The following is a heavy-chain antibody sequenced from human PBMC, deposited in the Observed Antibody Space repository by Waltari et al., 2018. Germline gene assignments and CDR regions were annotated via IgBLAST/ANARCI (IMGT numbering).Heavy chain of an antibody. Sequence: EVQLVESGGDLVQPGGSLRLSCAASGFPFTNYWMSWVRQAPGKGLERVANMNEDGREKYYVDSVKGRFTISRDNAKNSLYLQMNSLRAEDTAVYYCVRDDSSGHYYFDYWGQGTLVTVSS. CDR3: VRDDSSGHYYFDY. J-gene: IGHJ4*02. V-gene: IGHV3-7*03. D-gene: IGHD3-22*01. CDR1: GFPFTNYW. CDR2: MNEDGREK.